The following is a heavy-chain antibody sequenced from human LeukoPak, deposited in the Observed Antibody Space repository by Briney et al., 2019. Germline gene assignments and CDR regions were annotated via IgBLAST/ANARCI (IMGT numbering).Heavy chain of an antibody. V-gene: IGHV3-53*01. J-gene: IGHJ4*02. Sequence: GGSLRLSCAASGFTVSSNYMSWVRQAPGKGLEWVSVIYSGGSTYYADSVKGRFTISRDNSKNTLYLQMNSLRAEDTAVYYCARAGLEMATMHRIYFDYWGQGTLVTVSS. CDR3: ARAGLEMATMHRIYFDY. CDR1: GFTVSSNY. D-gene: IGHD5-24*01. CDR2: IYSGGST.